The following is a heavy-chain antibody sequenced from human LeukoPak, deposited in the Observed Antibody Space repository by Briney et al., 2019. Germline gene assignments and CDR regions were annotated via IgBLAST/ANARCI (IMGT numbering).Heavy chain of an antibody. CDR3: ATSRYSSSWYPYYGMDV. V-gene: IGHV1-24*01. CDR1: GYTLTELS. CDR2: FDPEDGET. Sequence: ASVKVSCEVSGYTLTELSMHWVRQAPGKGLEWMGGFDPEDGETIYAQKFQGRVTMTEDTSTDTAYMELSSLRSEDTAVYYCATSRYSSSWYPYYGMDVWGQGTTVTVSS. D-gene: IGHD6-13*01. J-gene: IGHJ6*02.